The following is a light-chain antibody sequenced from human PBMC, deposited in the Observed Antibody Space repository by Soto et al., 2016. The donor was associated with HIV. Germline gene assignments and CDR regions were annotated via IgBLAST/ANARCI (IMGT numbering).Light chain of an antibody. CDR1: KLGDKY. V-gene: IGLV3-1*01. J-gene: IGLJ1*01. CDR3: QAWDTSTAV. Sequence: SYELTQPPSVSVSPGQTASNTCSGDKLGDKYACWCQQRPGQSPVLVIYQDNRRPSGIPERFSGSNSGNTATLTISGTQALDEADYYCQAWDTSTAVFGTGTKVTV. CDR2: QDN.